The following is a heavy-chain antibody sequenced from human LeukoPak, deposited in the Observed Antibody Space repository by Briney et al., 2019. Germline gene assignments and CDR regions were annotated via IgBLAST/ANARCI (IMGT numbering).Heavy chain of an antibody. V-gene: IGHV5-51*01. Sequence: GESLKISCQGLGYRFHAYLIAWVRAVPGKGLEWVGIIFPDAFDTRYRPSFQRQVAISADKYVRTASWHRSSLQASDTAMYYCARPNITSYYDSRGYDAFDVWGQGTMVTVSS. CDR1: GYRFHAYL. CDR3: ARPNITSYYDSRGYDAFDV. CDR2: IFPDAFDT. J-gene: IGHJ3*01. D-gene: IGHD3-22*01.